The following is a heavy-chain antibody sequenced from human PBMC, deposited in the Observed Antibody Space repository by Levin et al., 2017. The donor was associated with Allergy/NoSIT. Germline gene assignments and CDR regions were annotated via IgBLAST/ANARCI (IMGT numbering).Heavy chain of an antibody. D-gene: IGHD1-26*01. CDR2: IDWNSDRT. J-gene: IGHJ4*02. V-gene: IGHV3-9*01. CDR1: GFTFGDYA. Sequence: GGSLRLSCAASGFTFGDYAMHWVRQAPGKGLEWVSGIDWNSDRTPYADSVKGRFTISRDNAKKSLYLQMNSLRPDDTAFYYCAKGKWEHLHVYFDDWGQGTLVTVSS. CDR3: AKGKWEHLHVYFDD.